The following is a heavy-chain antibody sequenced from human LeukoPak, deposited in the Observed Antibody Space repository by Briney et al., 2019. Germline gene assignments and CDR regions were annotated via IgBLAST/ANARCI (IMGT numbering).Heavy chain of an antibody. D-gene: IGHD3-16*01. J-gene: IGHJ6*03. V-gene: IGHV4-59*01. CDR1: GDSISNYY. Sequence: SETLSLTCAVSGDSISNYYWSWIRQPPGKGLEWIGYIYYSGSTNYNPSLKSRVTISVDTSKNQFSLKLSSVTAADTAVYYCARETSQKGAHYMDVWGKGTTVTISS. CDR2: IYYSGST. CDR3: ARETSQKGAHYMDV.